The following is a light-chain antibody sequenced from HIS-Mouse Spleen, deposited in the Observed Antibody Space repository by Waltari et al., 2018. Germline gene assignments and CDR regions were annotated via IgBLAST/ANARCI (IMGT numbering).Light chain of an antibody. CDR3: QQLNSYPRRLT. CDR2: AAS. J-gene: IGKJ4*01. V-gene: IGKV1-9*01. Sequence: DIQLTQSPSFLSASLGDRVTSTCRASQGISSYLAWYQQKPGKAPKLLIYAASTLQSGVPSRFSGSGSGTEFTLTISSLQPEDFATYYCQQLNSYPRRLTFGGGTKVEIK. CDR1: QGISSY.